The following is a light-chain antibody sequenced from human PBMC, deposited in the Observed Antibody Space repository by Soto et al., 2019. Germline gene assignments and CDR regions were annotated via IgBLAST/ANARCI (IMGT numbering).Light chain of an antibody. CDR3: QQYDNLPRT. CDR1: QDINNY. CDR2: DAS. V-gene: IGKV1-33*01. J-gene: IGKJ3*01. Sequence: DIQMTQSPSSLSASVGDRVTITCQASQDINNYLNWYQQKPGKAPKLLIYDASNLETGVPSRFSGSGSGTDFTFTISSLQPEDIATYYCQQYDNLPRTFGPGTKVDIK.